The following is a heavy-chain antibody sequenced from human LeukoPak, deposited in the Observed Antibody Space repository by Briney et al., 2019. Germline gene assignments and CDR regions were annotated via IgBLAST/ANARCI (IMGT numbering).Heavy chain of an antibody. CDR1: GFTFDDYA. CDR3: AKDFNYDFWSGYHY. D-gene: IGHD3-3*01. V-gene: IGHV3-9*01. J-gene: IGHJ4*02. Sequence: GGSLRLSCAASGFTFDDYAMHWVRQAPGKGLEWVSGISWNSGSIGYADSVKGRFTISRDNAKNSLYLQMNSRRAEDTALYYCAKDFNYDFWSGYHYWGQGTLVTVSS. CDR2: ISWNSGSI.